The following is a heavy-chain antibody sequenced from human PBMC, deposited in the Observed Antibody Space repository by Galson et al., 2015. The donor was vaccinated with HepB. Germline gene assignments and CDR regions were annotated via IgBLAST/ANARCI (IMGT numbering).Heavy chain of an antibody. V-gene: IGHV3-7*01. CDR1: GFTFSSYW. D-gene: IGHD3-10*01. Sequence: SLRLSCAASGFTFSSYWMSWVRQAPGKGLEWVANIKQDGSEKYYVDSVKGRFTISRDNAKNSLYLQMNSLRAEDTAVYYCARDRIWFGELLPLDYWGQGTLVTVSS. J-gene: IGHJ4*02. CDR3: ARDRIWFGELLPLDY. CDR2: IKQDGSEK.